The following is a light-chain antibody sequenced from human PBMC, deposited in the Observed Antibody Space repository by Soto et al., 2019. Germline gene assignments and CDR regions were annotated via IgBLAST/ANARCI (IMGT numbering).Light chain of an antibody. CDR2: HAS. CDR1: QGVGTV. Sequence: EIVMTQSPVTLSVSPGERATLSCRASQGVGTVLAWYQQKPGQAPRLLIFHASTRAAGIPARFSGSGSGTEFPLTISSLQSEDFGVYYCQQYNNWPLTFGGGTKVEI. J-gene: IGKJ4*01. V-gene: IGKV3D-15*01. CDR3: QQYNNWPLT.